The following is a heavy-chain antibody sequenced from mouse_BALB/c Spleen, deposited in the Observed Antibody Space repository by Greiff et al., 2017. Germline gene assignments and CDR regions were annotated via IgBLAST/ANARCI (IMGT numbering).Heavy chain of an antibody. J-gene: IGHJ1*01. Sequence: VQLLQSGPELVKPGASVKISCTASGYAFSSSWTNWVKQRPGQGLEWIGRIYPGDGATNYNGTFKGKATLTADKSSSTAYMQLSSLTSVDSAVFFCGRRGYNYAYGYFDDWGEGTTVTVSA. V-gene: IGHV1-82*01. CDR2: IYPGDGAT. CDR3: GRRGYNYAYGYFDD. D-gene: IGHD1-3*01. CDR1: GYAFSSSW.